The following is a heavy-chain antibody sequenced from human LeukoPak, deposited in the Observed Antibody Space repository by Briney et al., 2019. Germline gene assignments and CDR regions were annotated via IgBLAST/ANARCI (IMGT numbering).Heavy chain of an antibody. CDR1: GYTFTNYG. V-gene: IGHV1-18*01. CDR3: ATVDSESYFDY. D-gene: IGHD1-26*01. Sequence: ASVKVSSKASGYTFTNYGISWVRQAPGQGLEWLGWISVYNGNTNYAQKFQGRVIMTTDTSTSTAYMELRSLTSDDTAVYYCATVDSESYFDYWGQGTLVTLSS. CDR2: ISVYNGNT. J-gene: IGHJ4*02.